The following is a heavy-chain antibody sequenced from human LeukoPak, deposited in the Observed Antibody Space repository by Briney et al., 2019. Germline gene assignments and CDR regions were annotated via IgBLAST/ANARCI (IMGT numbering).Heavy chain of an antibody. CDR2: IYYSGST. CDR3: ARVVVVVPAAIDYMDV. D-gene: IGHD2-2*01. V-gene: IGHV4-59*01. CDR1: GGSISSYY. Sequence: SETLSLTCTVSGGSISSYYWSWIRQPPGKGLEWIGYIYYSGSTNYNPSLKSRVTISVDTSKNQFSLKLSSVTAADTAVYYCARVVVVVPAAIDYMDVWGKGTTVTVSS. J-gene: IGHJ6*03.